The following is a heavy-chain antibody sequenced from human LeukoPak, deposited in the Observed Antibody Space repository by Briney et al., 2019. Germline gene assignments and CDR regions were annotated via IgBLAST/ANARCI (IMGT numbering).Heavy chain of an antibody. CDR1: GYTFTGYY. D-gene: IGHD3-10*01. CDR2: INPNSGGT. CDR3: AIYGSGSYYPYHDY. J-gene: IGHJ4*02. Sequence: ASVKVSCKASGYTFTGYYMHWVRQAPGQGLEWMGWINPNSGGTNYTQKFQGRVTMTRDTSISTAYMELSRLRSDDTAVYYCAIYGSGSYYPYHDYWGQGTLVTASS. V-gene: IGHV1-2*02.